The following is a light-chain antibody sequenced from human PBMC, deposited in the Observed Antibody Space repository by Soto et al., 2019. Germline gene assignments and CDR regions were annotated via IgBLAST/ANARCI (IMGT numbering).Light chain of an antibody. CDR3: QQYNHWPLT. CDR1: QSVGSS. J-gene: IGKJ4*01. CDR2: GIS. Sequence: DIMLTHFPGTLCLFSGERATLSCRASQSVGSSLAWYQQKPGQAPRLLIYGISTRATGLPGRFSGSGFGTEFTLTISSLQSEDLAVYYCQQYNHWPLTFGGGTKVDI. V-gene: IGKV3-15*01.